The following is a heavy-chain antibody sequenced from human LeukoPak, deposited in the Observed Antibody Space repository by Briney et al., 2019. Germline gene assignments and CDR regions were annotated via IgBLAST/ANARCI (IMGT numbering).Heavy chain of an antibody. J-gene: IGHJ5*02. Sequence: GASVKVSCKASGGTFSSYAISWVRQAPGQGLEWMGGIIPIFGTANYAQKFQGRVTITADESTSTAYMELRSLRSDDTAVYYCARTSHESVLYWSDPWGQGTLVNVSS. D-gene: IGHD3-16*01. V-gene: IGHV1-69*13. CDR1: GGTFSSYA. CDR3: ARTSHESVLYWSDP. CDR2: IIPIFGTA.